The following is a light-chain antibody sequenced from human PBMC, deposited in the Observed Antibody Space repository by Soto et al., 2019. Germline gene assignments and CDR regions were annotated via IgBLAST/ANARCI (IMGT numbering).Light chain of an antibody. Sequence: AIEMTQSPSSLSASVGDRVTITCRASQAISNDLGWFQQKPGKAPKLLIYGASNMQSGVPSRFSGSGSGTDFTLTISSLQPEDFATYYCLQDFNFPLTFGQGTKLEIK. J-gene: IGKJ1*01. CDR2: GAS. V-gene: IGKV1-6*01. CDR3: LQDFNFPLT. CDR1: QAISND.